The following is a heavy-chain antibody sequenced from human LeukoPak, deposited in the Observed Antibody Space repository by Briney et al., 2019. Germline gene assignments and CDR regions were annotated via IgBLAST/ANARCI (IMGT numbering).Heavy chain of an antibody. CDR1: GFTFSSYE. CDR2: ISSSGSTI. CDR3: ARDGRKWFGKLLGVFDY. Sequence: PGGSLRLSCAASGFTFSSYEMNWVRQAPGKGLEWVSYISSSGSTIYYADSVKGRFTISRDNAKNSLYLQMNSLRAEDTAVYYCARDGRKWFGKLLGVFDYWGQGTLVTVSS. D-gene: IGHD3-10*01. V-gene: IGHV3-48*03. J-gene: IGHJ4*02.